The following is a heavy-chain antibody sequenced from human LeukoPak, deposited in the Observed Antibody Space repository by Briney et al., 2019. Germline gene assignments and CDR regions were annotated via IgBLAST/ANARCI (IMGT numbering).Heavy chain of an antibody. D-gene: IGHD2-15*01. CDR2: ISGNGYTT. CDR1: GFTFSSYT. Sequence: GGSLRLSCAASGFTFSSYTMRWVRQPPGKGLEWLSSISGNGYTTYYADSVKGRFAVSRDNAKNSLYLQMNSLRDEDTAVYYCAQKGGADYWGQGTLVTVSS. J-gene: IGHJ4*02. V-gene: IGHV3-23*01. CDR3: AQKGGADY.